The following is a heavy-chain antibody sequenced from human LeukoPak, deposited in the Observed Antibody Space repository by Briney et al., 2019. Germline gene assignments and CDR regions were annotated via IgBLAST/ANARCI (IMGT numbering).Heavy chain of an antibody. V-gene: IGHV4-39*07. CDR3: ARDLSYCNGGGCYSSGY. CDR1: GGSISSSSYY. Sequence: SETLSLTCTVSGGSISSSSYYWGWIRQPPGKGLEWIGSIYYSGSTYYNPSLKSRVTISVDTSKNQFSLKLSSVTAADTAVYYCARDLSYCNGGGCYSSGYWGQGTLVTVSS. CDR2: IYYSGST. D-gene: IGHD2-15*01. J-gene: IGHJ4*02.